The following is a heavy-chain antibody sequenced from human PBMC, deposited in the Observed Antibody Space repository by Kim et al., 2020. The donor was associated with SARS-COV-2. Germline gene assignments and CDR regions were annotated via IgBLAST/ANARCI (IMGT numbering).Heavy chain of an antibody. CDR3: ARLRGPVAGPLGAFDI. Sequence: ETLSLTCTVSGGSISGYYWSWIRQPPGKGLEWIGYIYHSGSTNYNPSLKSRLTISVDTSKNQFSLKLSSVTAADTALYYCARLRGPVAGPLGAFDIWGQGTMVTVSS. J-gene: IGHJ3*02. CDR2: IYHSGST. CDR1: GGSISGYY. D-gene: IGHD6-19*01. V-gene: IGHV4-59*08.